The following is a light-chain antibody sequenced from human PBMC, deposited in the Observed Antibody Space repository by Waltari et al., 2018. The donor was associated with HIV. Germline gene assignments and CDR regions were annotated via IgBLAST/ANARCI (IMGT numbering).Light chain of an antibody. V-gene: IGLV2-11*01. CDR1: SSDVDDYDY. CDR3: SSYAGIYTVGVL. J-gene: IGLJ2*01. CDR2: DVS. Sequence: QSALTQPRSVSESPGQSVTISCTGASSDVDDYDYVSWYQQHPGKAPKLIIYDVSKRPSGVPDRFSGSKSGNTASLTISGRQAEDEADYDCSSYAGIYTVGVLFGGGTKLTVL.